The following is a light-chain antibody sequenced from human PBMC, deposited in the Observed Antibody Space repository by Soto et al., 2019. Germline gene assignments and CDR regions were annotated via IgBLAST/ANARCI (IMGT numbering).Light chain of an antibody. J-gene: IGKJ1*01. CDR1: QSISTW. CDR2: DAS. V-gene: IGKV1-5*01. CDR3: QQYNAFSRT. Sequence: DIQMTQSPSTLSASVGDRVTITCRASQSISTWLAWYQQKPGKAPKLLIYDASNLQSGVPSRFSGSGSGTEFTLTISCLQPDDFATYYCQQYNAFSRTFGQGTKVESK.